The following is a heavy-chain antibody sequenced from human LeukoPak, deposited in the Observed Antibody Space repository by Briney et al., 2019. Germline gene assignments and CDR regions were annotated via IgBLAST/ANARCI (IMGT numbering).Heavy chain of an antibody. CDR1: GFTGTSSY. D-gene: IGHD6-13*01. CDR2: IYSGGST. CDR3: ARPSSSSWFGMDV. J-gene: IGHJ6*02. V-gene: IGHV3-53*01. Sequence: GGSLRLSCAVSGFTGTSSYMNWVRQAPGKGLEWVSVIYSGGSTYYADSVKGRFTISRDTPKNTLYLEMNNLRVEDTAIYYCARPSSSSWFGMDVWGQGTTVTVSS.